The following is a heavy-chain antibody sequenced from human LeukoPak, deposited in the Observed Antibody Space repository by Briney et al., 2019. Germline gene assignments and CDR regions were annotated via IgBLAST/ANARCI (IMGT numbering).Heavy chain of an antibody. Sequence: PGGSLRLSCAAPGLTFSSYAMSWVRRAPGKGLEWVSATSGSGGSTYYADSVKGRFTISRDNSKNTLYLQMNSLRAEDTAVYYCAKERCSGGSCYWGFDYWGQGTLVTVSS. V-gene: IGHV3-23*01. J-gene: IGHJ4*02. CDR1: GLTFSSYA. CDR3: AKERCSGGSCYWGFDY. D-gene: IGHD2-15*01. CDR2: TSGSGGST.